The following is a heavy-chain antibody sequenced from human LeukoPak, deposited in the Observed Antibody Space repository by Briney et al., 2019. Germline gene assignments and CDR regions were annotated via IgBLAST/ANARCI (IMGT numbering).Heavy chain of an antibody. Sequence: GASVKVSCKASGYTFTGYYMHWVRQAPGQGLEWMGWINPNSGGTNYAQKFQGRVTMTRDTSISTAYMELSRLRSDDTAVYYCARDSAVAGNPFDYWGQGTLVTVSS. CDR3: ARDSAVAGNPFDY. CDR2: INPNSGGT. D-gene: IGHD6-19*01. CDR1: GYTFTGYY. J-gene: IGHJ4*02. V-gene: IGHV1-2*02.